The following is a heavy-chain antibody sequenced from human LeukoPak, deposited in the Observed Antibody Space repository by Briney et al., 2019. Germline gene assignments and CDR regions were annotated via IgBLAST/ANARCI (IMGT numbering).Heavy chain of an antibody. Sequence: GGSLRLSCAASGFTFSSYSMNWVRQAPGKGLEWVSYISSSSSYIYYADSVKGRFTISRDNSKNTLYLQMNSLRAEDTAVYYCARDKLAAAGTQFDYWGQGTLVTVSS. J-gene: IGHJ4*02. CDR1: GFTFSSYS. V-gene: IGHV3-21*01. CDR3: ARDKLAAAGTQFDY. CDR2: ISSSSSYI. D-gene: IGHD6-13*01.